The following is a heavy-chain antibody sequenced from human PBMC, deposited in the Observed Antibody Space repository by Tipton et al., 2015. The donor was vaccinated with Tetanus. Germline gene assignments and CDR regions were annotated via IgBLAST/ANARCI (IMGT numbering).Heavy chain of an antibody. CDR2: ITPIFGTT. CDR1: GGTFTNYA. V-gene: IGHV1-69*01. J-gene: IGHJ4*02. CDR3: AGAPTRISRAYDY. Sequence: QSGPEVKKPGSSVKVSCKASGGTFTNYALSWVRQAPGQGLEWVGGITPIFGTTNSAPKFQGRVTITADESTNTAYMEMSSLRSEDTAVYYCAGAPTRISRAYDYWGQGTQIIVSS. D-gene: IGHD2-21*01.